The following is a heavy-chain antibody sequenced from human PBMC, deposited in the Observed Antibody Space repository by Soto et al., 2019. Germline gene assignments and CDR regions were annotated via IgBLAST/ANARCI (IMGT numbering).Heavy chain of an antibody. J-gene: IGHJ4*02. V-gene: IGHV4-31*03. CDR2: IYYSGST. CDR1: GGSISSGGYY. CDR3: ARDTDSLFDY. Sequence: QVQLQESGPGLVKPSQTLSLTCTVSGGSISSGGYYWSWIRQHPGKGLEWIGYIYYSGSTYYNPSLKGRVTISVDTSKNPVSLKLSSVTAADTAVYYCARDTDSLFDYWGQGTLVTVSS. D-gene: IGHD3-22*01.